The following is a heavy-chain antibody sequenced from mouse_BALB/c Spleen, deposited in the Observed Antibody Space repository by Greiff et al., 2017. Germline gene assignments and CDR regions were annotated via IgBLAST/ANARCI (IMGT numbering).Heavy chain of an antibody. D-gene: IGHD2-3*01. J-gene: IGHJ3*01. Sequence: EVMLVESGGGLVQPGGSRKLSCAASGFTFSSFGMHWVRQAPEKGLEWVAYISSGSSTIYYADTVKGRFTISRDNPKNTLFLQMTSLRSEDTAMYYCAREGDFNGYYAWFAYWGQGTLVTVSA. CDR3: AREGDFNGYYAWFAY. CDR2: ISSGSSTI. V-gene: IGHV5-17*02. CDR1: GFTFSSFG.